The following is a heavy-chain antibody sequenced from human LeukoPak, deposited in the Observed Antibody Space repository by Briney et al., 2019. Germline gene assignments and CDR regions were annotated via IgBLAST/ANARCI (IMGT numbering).Heavy chain of an antibody. CDR2: IRSKAYGGTT. CDR3: TREGIAAAGLDY. Sequence: SWVRQAPGKGLEWVGFIRSKAYGGTTEYAASVKGRFTISRDDSKSIAYLQMNSLKTEDTAVYYCTREGIAAAGLDYWGQGTLVTVSS. D-gene: IGHD6-13*01. J-gene: IGHJ4*02. V-gene: IGHV3-49*02.